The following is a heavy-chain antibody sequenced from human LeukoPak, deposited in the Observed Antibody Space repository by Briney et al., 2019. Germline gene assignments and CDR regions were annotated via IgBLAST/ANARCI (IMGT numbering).Heavy chain of an antibody. CDR1: GGSISSSSYY. Sequence: KPSETLSLTCTVSGGSISSSSYYWGWIRQPPGKGLEWIGSIYYSGSTYYNPSLKSRVTISVDTSKNQFSLKLSSVTAADTAVYYCARYDILTGYPKDYWGQGTLVTVSS. J-gene: IGHJ4*02. CDR3: ARYDILTGYPKDY. CDR2: IYYSGST. V-gene: IGHV4-39*07. D-gene: IGHD3-9*01.